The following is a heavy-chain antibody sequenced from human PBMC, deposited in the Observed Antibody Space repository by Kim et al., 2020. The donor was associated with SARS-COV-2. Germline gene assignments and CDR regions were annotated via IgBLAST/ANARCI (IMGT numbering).Heavy chain of an antibody. Sequence: LKSRVTISGEPSKTQFSLKLSSVTAADTAVYYCARAPRITILGVVGSFDYWGQGTLVTVSS. CDR3: ARAPRITILGVVGSFDY. J-gene: IGHJ4*02. V-gene: IGHV4-59*01. D-gene: IGHD3-3*01.